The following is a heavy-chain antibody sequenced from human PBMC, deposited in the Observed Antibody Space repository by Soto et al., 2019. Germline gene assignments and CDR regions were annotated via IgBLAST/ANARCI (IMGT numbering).Heavy chain of an antibody. CDR3: ARDTVVVPAAMLYAFDI. D-gene: IGHD2-2*01. CDR1: GYTFTSYG. V-gene: IGHV1-18*01. Sequence: QVQLVQSGAEVKKPGASVKVSCKASGYTFTSYGISWVRQAPGQGLEWMGWISAYNGNTNYAQKLQGRVTMTTDTSTTKAYRELRSLRSDDTAVYYCARDTVVVPAAMLYAFDIWGQGTMVTVSS. CDR2: ISAYNGNT. J-gene: IGHJ3*02.